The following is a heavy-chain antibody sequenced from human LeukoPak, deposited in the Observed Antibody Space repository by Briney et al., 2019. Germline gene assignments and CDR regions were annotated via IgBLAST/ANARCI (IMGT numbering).Heavy chain of an antibody. Sequence: PGGSLRLSCAASGFTFSSYAMSWVRQAPRKGLEWVSAISGSGGSTYYADSVKGRFTISRDNSKNTLYLQMNSLRAEDTAVYYCAKGQFNYYDSSGYYLPNYYFDYWGQGTLVTVSS. D-gene: IGHD3-22*01. J-gene: IGHJ4*02. CDR3: AKGQFNYYDSSGYYLPNYYFDY. CDR1: GFTFSSYA. V-gene: IGHV3-23*01. CDR2: ISGSGGST.